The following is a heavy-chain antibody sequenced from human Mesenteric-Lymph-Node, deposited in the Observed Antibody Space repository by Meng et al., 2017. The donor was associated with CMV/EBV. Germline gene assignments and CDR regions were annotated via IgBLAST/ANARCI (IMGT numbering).Heavy chain of an antibody. CDR2: ISLYNGNT. CDR1: GYTFTSYD. V-gene: IGHV1-18*01. Sequence: EVSCKASGYTFTSYDVTWVRQAPGQGLEWMGWISLYNGNTDYAQKLQGRVTMTTDTSTSTAYMELRSLRSGDTAVYYCAKGRDRDYWGQGTLVTVSS. D-gene: IGHD3-10*01. CDR3: AKGRDRDY. J-gene: IGHJ4*02.